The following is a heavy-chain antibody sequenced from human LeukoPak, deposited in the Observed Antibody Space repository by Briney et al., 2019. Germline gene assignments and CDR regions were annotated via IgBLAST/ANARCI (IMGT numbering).Heavy chain of an antibody. J-gene: IGHJ4*02. CDR3: ARVGTPRRPFDY. V-gene: IGHV4-4*02. D-gene: IGHD1-1*01. CDR2: IYHSGST. Sequence: SGTLSLTCAVSGGSLSSSNWWSWVRQPPGKGLEWIGEIYHSGSTNYNPSLKSRVTISVDKSKNQFSLKLSSVPAADTAVYYCARVGTPRRPFDYWGQGTLVTVSS. CDR1: GGSLSSSNW.